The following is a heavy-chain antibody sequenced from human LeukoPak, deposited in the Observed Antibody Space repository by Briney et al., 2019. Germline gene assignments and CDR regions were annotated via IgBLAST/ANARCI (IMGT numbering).Heavy chain of an antibody. CDR3: ARDGGSGLDY. V-gene: IGHV3-33*01. J-gene: IGHJ4*02. CDR2: IWYDGSKK. Sequence: PGGSLRLSCVASGFSFSAYGMHWLRQAPGKGLEWVAVIWYDGSKKFHADSVKGRFTISRDDSKNTLYLQMNSLRADDTAVYYCARDGGSGLDYWGQGTLVPVSS. D-gene: IGHD6-19*01. CDR1: GFSFSAYG.